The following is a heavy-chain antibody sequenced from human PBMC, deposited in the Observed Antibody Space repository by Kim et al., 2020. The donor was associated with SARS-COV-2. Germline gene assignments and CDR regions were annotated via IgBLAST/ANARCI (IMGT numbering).Heavy chain of an antibody. CDR3: ASLGITMVRGVIPIDY. CDR1: GFTFSSYS. CDR2: ISSSSSYI. J-gene: IGHJ4*02. Sequence: GGSLRLSCAASGFTFSSYSMNWVRQAPGKGLEWVSSISSSSSYIYYADSVKGRFTISRDNAKNSLYLQMNSLRAEDTAVYYCASLGITMVRGVIPIDYWGQGTLVTVSS. V-gene: IGHV3-21*01. D-gene: IGHD3-10*01.